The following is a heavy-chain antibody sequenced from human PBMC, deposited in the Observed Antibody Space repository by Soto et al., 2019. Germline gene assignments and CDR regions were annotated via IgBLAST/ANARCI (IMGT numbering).Heavy chain of an antibody. CDR1: GFTFSSYG. D-gene: IGHD1-1*01. CDR2: ISYDGSNK. CDR3: AKDQRLEYYGMDV. J-gene: IGHJ6*02. V-gene: IGHV3-30*18. Sequence: GGSLIVSCAASGFTFSSYGMHWVRQAPGKGLEWVAVISYDGSNKYYADSVKGRFTISRDNSKNTLYLQMNSLRAEDTAVYYCAKDQRLEYYGMDVWGQGTTVTVSS.